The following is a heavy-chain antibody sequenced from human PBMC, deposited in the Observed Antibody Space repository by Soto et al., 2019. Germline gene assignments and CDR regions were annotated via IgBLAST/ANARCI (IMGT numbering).Heavy chain of an antibody. J-gene: IGHJ4*02. Sequence: QVQLVQSGAEVKKPGSSVKVSCKASGGTFSSYAISWVRQAPGQGREWMGGIIPIFGTANYAQKFQGRVTITADESTSTAYMELSSLRSEDTAVYYCAREGRYCSGGSCYSAYYWGQGTLVTVSS. CDR3: AREGRYCSGGSCYSAYY. D-gene: IGHD2-15*01. V-gene: IGHV1-69*01. CDR2: IIPIFGTA. CDR1: GGTFSSYA.